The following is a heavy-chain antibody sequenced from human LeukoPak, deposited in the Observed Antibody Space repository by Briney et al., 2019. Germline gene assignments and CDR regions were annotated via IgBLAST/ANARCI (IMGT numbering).Heavy chain of an antibody. Sequence: PSETLSLTCTVSGGSISSHYRSWIRQPPGKGLEWIGYIYYSGSTNYNPSLKSRVTISVDTSKNQFSLKLSSVTAADTAVYYCASSAGTAPTNFDYWGQGTLVTVSS. CDR3: ASSAGTAPTNFDY. V-gene: IGHV4-59*11. CDR2: IYYSGST. D-gene: IGHD1-1*01. CDR1: GGSISSHY. J-gene: IGHJ4*02.